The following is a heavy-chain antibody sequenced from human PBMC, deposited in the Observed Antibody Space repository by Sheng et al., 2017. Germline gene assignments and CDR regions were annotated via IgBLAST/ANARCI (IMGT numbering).Heavy chain of an antibody. CDR3: ARVVTDDYGTLGYFDL. CDR1: GGTFSSYA. D-gene: IGHD4-17*01. J-gene: IGHJ2*01. CDR2: IIPILGIA. Sequence: QVQLVQSGAEVKKPGSSVKVSCKASGGTFSSYAISWVRQAPGQGLEWMGGIIPILGIANYAQKFQGRVTITADKSTSTAYMELSSLRSEDTAVYYCARVVTDDYGTLGYFDLWGRGTLVTVSS. V-gene: IGHV1-69*04.